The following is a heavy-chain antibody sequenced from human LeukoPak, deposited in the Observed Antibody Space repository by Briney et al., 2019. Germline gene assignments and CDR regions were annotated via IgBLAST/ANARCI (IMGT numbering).Heavy chain of an antibody. J-gene: IGHJ4*02. Sequence: SETLSPTCTVSGGSISSYYWSWIRQPPGKGLEWIGYIYYSGTTNYNPSLKSRVTIAVDTSKNQFSLKLSSVTAADTAVYYCARGVYIAAAQYGYWGQGTLVTVSS. CDR1: GGSISSYY. D-gene: IGHD6-13*01. CDR2: IYYSGTT. CDR3: ARGVYIAAAQYGY. V-gene: IGHV4-59*01.